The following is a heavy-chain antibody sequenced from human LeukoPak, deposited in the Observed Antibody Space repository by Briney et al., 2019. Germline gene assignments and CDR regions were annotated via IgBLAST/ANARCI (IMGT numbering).Heavy chain of an antibody. Sequence: KSGGSLRLSCAASGFTFSSYSMNWVRQAPGKGLEWVSSISSSSSYIYYADSVKGRFTISRDNAKNSLYLQMNSLRAEDTAVYYCARGPPAGLAAFRYFDYWGQGTLVTVSS. D-gene: IGHD2-15*01. CDR3: ARGPPAGLAAFRYFDY. CDR1: GFTFSSYS. CDR2: ISSSSSYI. V-gene: IGHV3-21*01. J-gene: IGHJ4*02.